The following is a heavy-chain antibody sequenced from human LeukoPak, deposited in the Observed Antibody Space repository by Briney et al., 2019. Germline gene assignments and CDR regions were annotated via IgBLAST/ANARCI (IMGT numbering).Heavy chain of an antibody. V-gene: IGHV3-23*01. Sequence: QPGGSLRLSCAASGFTFSSYAMSWVRQAPGKGLEWVSAISGSGGSTYYADSVKGRFTISRDNSKNTLYLQMNGLRAEDTAVYYCAKAQGAPYYDILTGPDYWGQGTLVTVSS. CDR3: AKAQGAPYYDILTGPDY. CDR2: ISGSGGST. D-gene: IGHD3-9*01. J-gene: IGHJ4*02. CDR1: GFTFSSYA.